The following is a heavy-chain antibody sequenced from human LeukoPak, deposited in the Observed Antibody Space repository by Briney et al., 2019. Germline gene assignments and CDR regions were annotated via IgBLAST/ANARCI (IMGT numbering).Heavy chain of an antibody. J-gene: IGHJ3*02. CDR3: ARDYGDCAAFDI. Sequence: KASQTLSHTCTVSGGSISSGGYYWSWIRQHPGKGLEWIGYIYYSGSTYYNPSLKSRVTISVDTSKNQFSLKLSSVTAADTAVYYCARDYGDCAAFDIWGQGTMVTVSS. CDR1: GGSISSGGYY. D-gene: IGHD4-17*01. CDR2: IYYSGST. V-gene: IGHV4-31*03.